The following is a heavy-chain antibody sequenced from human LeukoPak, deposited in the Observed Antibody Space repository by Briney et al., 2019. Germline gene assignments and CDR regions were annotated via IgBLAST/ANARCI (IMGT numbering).Heavy chain of an antibody. CDR2: IYYSGST. D-gene: IGHD2-2*01. J-gene: IGHJ6*02. Sequence: PSETLSLTCTVSGGSISSYYWSWIPQPPGKGLEWIGYIYYSGSTNYNPSLKSRVTISVDTSKNQFSLKLSSVTAADTAVYYCARDLRVVVAAIGHDFNYYGMDVWGQGTTVTVSS. CDR3: ARDLRVVVAAIGHDFNYYGMDV. CDR1: GGSISSYY. V-gene: IGHV4-59*12.